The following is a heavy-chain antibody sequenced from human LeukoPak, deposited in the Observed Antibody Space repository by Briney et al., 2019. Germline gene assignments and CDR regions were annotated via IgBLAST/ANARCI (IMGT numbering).Heavy chain of an antibody. CDR1: GFTVSSNY. D-gene: IGHD6-13*01. Sequence: GGSLRLSCAASGFTVSSNYMSWARQAPGKGLEWVSVIYSGGSTYYADSVKGRFTISRDNSKNTLYLQMNSLRAEDTAVYYCARGVRRGYSSSWMDFDYWGQGTLVTVSS. J-gene: IGHJ4*02. V-gene: IGHV3-53*01. CDR2: IYSGGST. CDR3: ARGVRRGYSSSWMDFDY.